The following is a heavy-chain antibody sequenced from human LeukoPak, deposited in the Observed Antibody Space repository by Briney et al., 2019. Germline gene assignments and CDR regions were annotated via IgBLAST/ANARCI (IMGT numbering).Heavy chain of an antibody. D-gene: IGHD2-15*01. V-gene: IGHV4-61*02. CDR3: AREDRYCSGGSCYS. J-gene: IGHJ4*02. CDR2: IYTSGST. Sequence: SQTLSLTCTVSGGSISSGNYYWSWIRQPAGKGLEWIGRIYTSGSTNYNPSLKSRVIISVDTSKNQSSLELSSVTAADTAVYYCAREDRYCSGGSCYSWGQGTLVTVSS. CDR1: GGSISSGNYY.